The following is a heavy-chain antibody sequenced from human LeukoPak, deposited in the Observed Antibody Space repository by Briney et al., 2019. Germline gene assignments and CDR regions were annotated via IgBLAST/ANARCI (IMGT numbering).Heavy chain of an antibody. V-gene: IGHV1-2*02. CDR2: INPNSGGT. Sequence: ASVKVSCKASGYTFTGYYMHWVRQAPGQGLEWMGWINPNSGGTNYAQKVQGRVTMTRDTSISTAYMELSRLRSDDTAVYYCARDPRYCSSTSCYGDYYYYYMDVWGKGTTVTVSS. CDR1: GYTFTGYY. CDR3: ARDPRYCSSTSCYGDYYYYYMDV. J-gene: IGHJ6*03. D-gene: IGHD2-2*01.